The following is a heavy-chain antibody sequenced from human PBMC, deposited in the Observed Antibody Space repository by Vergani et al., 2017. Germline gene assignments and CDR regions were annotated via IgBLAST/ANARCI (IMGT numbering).Heavy chain of an antibody. CDR1: GFTFSSYA. J-gene: IGHJ3*02. D-gene: IGHD5-12*01. V-gene: IGHV3-23*01. Sequence: EVQLLESGGGLVQPGGSLRLSCAASGFTFSSYAMSWVRQAPGKGLGWVSASSGSGGSTSYADSVKGRFTISRDTSKKTLYLQRNSLRAEDTAVYDCARDSLVATPAPDAFDIWGQGTMVTVSS. CDR3: ARDSLVATPAPDAFDI. CDR2: SSGSGGST.